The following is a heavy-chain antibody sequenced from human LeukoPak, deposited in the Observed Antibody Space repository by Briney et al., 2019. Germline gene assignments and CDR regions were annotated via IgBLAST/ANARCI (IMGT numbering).Heavy chain of an antibody. CDR3: ARVAYCSGGSCVNWFDP. Sequence: APVKASCKASGYTFTGYYMHWVRQAPEQGLEWMGWINPNSGGTNYAQKFQGRVTMTRDTSISTAYMELSRLRSDDTAVYYCARVAYCSGGSCVNWFDPWGQGTLVTVSS. V-gene: IGHV1-2*02. CDR2: INPNSGGT. D-gene: IGHD2-15*01. CDR1: GYTFTGYY. J-gene: IGHJ5*02.